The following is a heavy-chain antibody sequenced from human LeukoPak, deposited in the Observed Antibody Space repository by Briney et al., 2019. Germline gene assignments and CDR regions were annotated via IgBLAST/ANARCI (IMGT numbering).Heavy chain of an antibody. V-gene: IGHV3-43*02. CDR3: AKDTPGFYDILTGEDAFDI. J-gene: IGHJ3*02. CDR1: GFTFDDYA. Sequence: GGSLRLSCAASGFTFDDYAMHWVRLAPGKGLEWVSLISGDGGSTYYADSVKGRFTISRDNSKNSLYLQMNSLRTEDTALYYCAKDTPGFYDILTGEDAFDIWGQGTMVTVSS. CDR2: ISGDGGST. D-gene: IGHD3-9*01.